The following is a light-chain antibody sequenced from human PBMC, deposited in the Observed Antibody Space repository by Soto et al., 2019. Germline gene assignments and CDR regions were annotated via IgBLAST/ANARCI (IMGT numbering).Light chain of an antibody. CDR2: GNS. CDR3: QSYDGSLYV. CDR1: STNIGAGYD. Sequence: QSVLTQPPSVSGAPGQSVTISCSGSSTNIGAGYDVHWYQQFPGAAPKLLIYGNSNRPSGVPDRFSGSKSGTSASLAISGILAEDEADYYCQSYDGSLYVFGSGTKLTVL. V-gene: IGLV1-40*01. J-gene: IGLJ1*01.